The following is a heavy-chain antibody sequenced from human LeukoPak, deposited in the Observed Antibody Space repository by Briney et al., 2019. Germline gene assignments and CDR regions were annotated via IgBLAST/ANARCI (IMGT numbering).Heavy chain of an antibody. CDR3: ARVPDTAMVSSDY. CDR2: IIPILGIA. J-gene: IGHJ4*02. Sequence: SVKASCKASGGTFSSYTISWVRQAPGQGLEWMGRIIPILGIANYAQKFQGRVTITADKSTSTAYMELSSLRSEDTAVYYCARVPDTAMVSSDYWGQGTLVTVSS. D-gene: IGHD5-18*01. V-gene: IGHV1-69*02. CDR1: GGTFSSYT.